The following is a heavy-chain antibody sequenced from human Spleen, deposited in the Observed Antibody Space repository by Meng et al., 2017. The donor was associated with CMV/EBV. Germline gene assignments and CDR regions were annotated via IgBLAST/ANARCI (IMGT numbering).Heavy chain of an antibody. CDR1: GYTFTDFY. D-gene: IGHD1-26*01. V-gene: IGHV1-2*02. CDR3: AREYSGSRLGFDY. J-gene: IGHJ4*02. CDR2: INPKRGVI. Sequence: ASVKVSCKASGYTFTDFYMHWVRQAPGQGLEWMGWINPKRGVINYAQKFQGRVTMTRDTSISTAYMELSRLRSDDTAVYYCAREYSGSRLGFDYWGQGTLVTVSS.